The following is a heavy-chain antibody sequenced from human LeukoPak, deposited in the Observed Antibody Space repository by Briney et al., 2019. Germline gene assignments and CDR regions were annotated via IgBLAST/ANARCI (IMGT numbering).Heavy chain of an antibody. CDR2: ISYDGSNK. CDR1: GFTFSSYA. V-gene: IGHV3-30-3*01. D-gene: IGHD3-10*01. CDR3: ARSYYGSGRTSWSRFDP. J-gene: IGHJ5*02. Sequence: PGGSLRLSCAASGFTFSSYAMHWVRQAPGKGLEWVAVISYDGSNKYYADSVKGRFTISRDNSRNTLYLQMNSLRAEDTAVYYCARSYYGSGRTSWSRFDPWGQRTLVTVSS.